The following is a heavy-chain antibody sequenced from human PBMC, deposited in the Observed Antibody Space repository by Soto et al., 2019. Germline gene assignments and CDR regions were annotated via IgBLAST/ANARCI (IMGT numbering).Heavy chain of an antibody. V-gene: IGHV3-9*01. D-gene: IGHD6-13*01. J-gene: IGHJ5*02. CDR2: ITWNGGTI. CDR3: AKGGSAALIAPSGRDNWFDP. CDR1: GFAFDDYV. Sequence: GGSLRLSCAASGFAFDDYVMHWVRQPPGRGLEWVSGITWNGGTIRYVDSVKGRFTISRDNAENSLYLQMNSLRPEDTAVYYCAKGGSAALIAPSGRDNWFDPWGQGTQVTVSS.